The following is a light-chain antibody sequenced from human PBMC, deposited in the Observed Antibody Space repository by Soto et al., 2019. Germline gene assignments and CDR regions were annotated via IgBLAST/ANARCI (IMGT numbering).Light chain of an antibody. V-gene: IGLV1-47*02. CDR3: AAWDASLGACV. CDR2: YNN. Sequence: QSVLTQPPSASVTAGQVVTISCSGGDSNIGSNSVYWYQHLPRMAPKLLIYYNNQRPSGVPDRFSGSRSGTSASLAIVGLRSEDEAVYYCAAWDASLGACVFGNGTRSPS. J-gene: IGLJ1*01. CDR1: DSNIGSNS.